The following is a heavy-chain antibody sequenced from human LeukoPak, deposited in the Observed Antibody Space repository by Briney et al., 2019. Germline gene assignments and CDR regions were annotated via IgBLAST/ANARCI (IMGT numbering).Heavy chain of an antibody. Sequence: SETLSLTCTVSGGSISSDCWSWIRQPPGKGLEWIGYIYYSGSPNYNPSLKSRVTISVDTSRNQFSLKLSSVTAADTAVYYCARDERMYDYVWGSYRHNWFDPWGQGTLVTVSS. D-gene: IGHD3-16*02. CDR2: IYYSGSP. CDR1: GGSISSDC. J-gene: IGHJ5*02. CDR3: ARDERMYDYVWGSYRHNWFDP. V-gene: IGHV4-59*01.